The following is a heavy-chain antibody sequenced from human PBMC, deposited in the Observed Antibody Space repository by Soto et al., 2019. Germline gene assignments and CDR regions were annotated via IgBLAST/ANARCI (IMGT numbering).Heavy chain of an antibody. CDR3: ARDSEDCRGHACYENFDW. J-gene: IGHJ4*02. CDR1: GYTFTNYD. CDR2: INPSGTRT. V-gene: IGHV1-46*01. D-gene: IGHD2-2*01. Sequence: GASVKVSCKASGYTFTNYDMHWVRQAPGQGLEWMGMINPSGTRTTYAQKFQGRITMTRDTSTSTVYMGLSSLRPEDTAMYYCARDSEDCRGHACYENFDWWGQATLITVSS.